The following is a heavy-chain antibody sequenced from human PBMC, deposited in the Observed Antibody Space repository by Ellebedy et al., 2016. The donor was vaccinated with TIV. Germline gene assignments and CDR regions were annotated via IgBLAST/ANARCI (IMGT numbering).Heavy chain of an antibody. CDR3: ARRGASTVFGVVQRGDYDC. Sequence: GESLKISXAASGFTFSSYWMTWVRQAPGKGLEWVANINQDGSEKYYVDSVKGRFTISRDNPKNSLYLEMNSLRAEDTAVYYCARRGASTVFGVVQRGDYDCWGQGTLVTVSS. CDR2: INQDGSEK. D-gene: IGHD3-3*01. CDR1: GFTFSSYW. J-gene: IGHJ4*02. V-gene: IGHV3-7*03.